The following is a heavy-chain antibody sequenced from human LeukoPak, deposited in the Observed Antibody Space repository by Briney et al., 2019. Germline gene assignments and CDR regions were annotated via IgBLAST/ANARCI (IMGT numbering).Heavy chain of an antibody. D-gene: IGHD4-23*01. V-gene: IGHV4-39*07. CDR3: ARATVATDHDY. J-gene: IGHJ4*02. CDR1: GGSISSSSYY. Sequence: SETLSLTCTVSGGSISSSSYYWGWIRQPPGKGLEWIGSIYYSGSTYYNPSLKSRVTISVDTSKNQFSLKLRSVTAADTAVYYCARATVATDHDYWGQGTLVTVSS. CDR2: IYYSGST.